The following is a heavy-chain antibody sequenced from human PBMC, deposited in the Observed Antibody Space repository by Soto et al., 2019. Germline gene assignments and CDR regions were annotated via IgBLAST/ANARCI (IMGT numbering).Heavy chain of an antibody. CDR2: TTQDGSGK. J-gene: IGHJ4*02. D-gene: IGHD5-18*01. CDR1: ELTISHW. Sequence: VSLRLSCVASELTISHWTSWLRHAPGKGLEWVAMTTQDGSGKHYVDSVKGRFTISRDSAKNSMYLQMNSLTVEDTAMYYCASLDTAMIKTAGYWGQGTQVTVSS. CDR3: ASLDTAMIKTAGY. V-gene: IGHV3-7*01.